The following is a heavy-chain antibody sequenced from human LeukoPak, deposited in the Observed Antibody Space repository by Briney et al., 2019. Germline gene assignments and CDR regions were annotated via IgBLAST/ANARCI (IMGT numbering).Heavy chain of an antibody. D-gene: IGHD6-19*01. CDR1: GGSISSSSYY. CDR3: ARQGSSGWYRQGQTDYFDY. Sequence: SETLSLTCTVSGGSISSSSYYWGWIRQPPGKGLEWIGSIYYSGSTYYNPSLKSRVTISVDTSKNQFSLKLSSVTAADTAVYYCARQGSSGWYRQGQTDYFDYWGQGTLVTVSS. J-gene: IGHJ4*02. CDR2: IYYSGST. V-gene: IGHV4-39*01.